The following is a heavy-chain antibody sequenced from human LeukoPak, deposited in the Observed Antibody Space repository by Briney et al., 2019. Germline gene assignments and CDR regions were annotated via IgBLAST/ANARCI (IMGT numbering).Heavy chain of an antibody. V-gene: IGHV3-48*04. J-gene: IGHJ4*02. CDR1: GFTFSSYN. CDR3: VSFYETY. D-gene: IGHD2/OR15-2a*01. Sequence: GGSLRLSCAASGFTFSSYNINWVRQAPGKGLEWISYISSSSSTIYFADSVKGRFTISKDNAKNTVYLQMNSLRAEDTAVYYCVSFYETYWGRGTLVTVSS. CDR2: ISSSSSTI.